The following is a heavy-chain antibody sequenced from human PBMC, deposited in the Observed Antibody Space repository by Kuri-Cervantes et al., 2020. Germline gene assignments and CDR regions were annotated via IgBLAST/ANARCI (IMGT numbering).Heavy chain of an antibody. CDR1: GYTFTSYA. J-gene: IGHJ3*02. D-gene: IGHD6-13*01. V-gene: IGHV7-4-1*01. Sequence: ASVKVSCKASGYTFTSYAMNWVRQAPGQGLEWMGWINTNTGNPTYAQGFTGRFVFSLDTSVSTAYLQICSLKDEDTAVYYCARDTGLGYSSSWVDAFDIWGQGTMVTVSS. CDR2: INTNTGNP. CDR3: ARDTGLGYSSSWVDAFDI.